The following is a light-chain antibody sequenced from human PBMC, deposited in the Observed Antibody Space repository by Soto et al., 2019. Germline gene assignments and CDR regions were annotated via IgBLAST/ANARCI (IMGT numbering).Light chain of an antibody. J-gene: IGKJ5*01. V-gene: IGKV2-28*01. CDR3: MQALQSLT. Sequence: VITHSPLTLPVTHLYPASISCRPSQSLLYNNTYNYLDWYVQKPGQSPQLLIYFGSNRAPGVPDRFSGSGSGTDFTLKINRVEAEDVGTYYCMQALQSLTFGQGTRLEIK. CDR1: QSLLYNNTYNY. CDR2: FGS.